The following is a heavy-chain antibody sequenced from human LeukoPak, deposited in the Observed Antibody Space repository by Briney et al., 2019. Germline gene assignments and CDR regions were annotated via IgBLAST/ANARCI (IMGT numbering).Heavy chain of an antibody. CDR3: ARGEPVGATTGGWFDP. Sequence: ASVKVSCKASGYTFTSCGISWVRQAPGQGLEWMGWISAYNGNTNYAQKLQGRVTMTTDTSTSTAYMELRSLRSDDTAVYYCARGEPVGATTGGWFDPWGQGTLVTVSS. CDR1: GYTFTSCG. V-gene: IGHV1-18*01. J-gene: IGHJ5*02. CDR2: ISAYNGNT. D-gene: IGHD1-26*01.